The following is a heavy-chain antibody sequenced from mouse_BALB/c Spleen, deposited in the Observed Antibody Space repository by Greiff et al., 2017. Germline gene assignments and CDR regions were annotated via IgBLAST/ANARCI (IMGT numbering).Heavy chain of an antibody. Sequence: EVKLVESGGDLVKPGGSLKLSCAASGFTFSSYGMSWVRQTPDKRLEWVATISSGGSYTYYPDSVKGRFTISRDNAKNTLYLQMSSLKSEDTAMYYCARRGGNYEFAYWGQGTLVTVSA. J-gene: IGHJ3*01. CDR3: ARRGGNYEFAY. CDR2: ISSGGSYT. D-gene: IGHD2-1*01. CDR1: GFTFSSYG. V-gene: IGHV5-6*02.